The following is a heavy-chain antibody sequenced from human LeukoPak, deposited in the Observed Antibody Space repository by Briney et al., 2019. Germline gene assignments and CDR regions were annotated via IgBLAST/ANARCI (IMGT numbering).Heavy chain of an antibody. V-gene: IGHV3-20*01. D-gene: IGHD6-6*01. CDR3: ARHSSSNYYYYMDV. CDR2: INWNGGST. Sequence: PGGSLRLSCAASGFTFDDYGMSWVRQAPGKGLEWVSGINWNGGSTGYADSVKGRFTISRDNAKNSLYLQMNSLRAEDTALYHCARHSSSNYYYYMDVWGKGTTVTVSS. CDR1: GFTFDDYG. J-gene: IGHJ6*03.